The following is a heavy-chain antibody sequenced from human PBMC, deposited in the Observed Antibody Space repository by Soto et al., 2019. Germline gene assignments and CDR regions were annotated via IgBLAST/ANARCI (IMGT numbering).Heavy chain of an antibody. CDR3: ARPRIGSYYYGMDV. V-gene: IGHV1-8*01. CDR1: GYTFTSYD. Sequence: QVQLVQSGAEVKKPGASVKVSWKASGYTFTSYDINWVRQATGQGLEWMGWMNSNSGNTGYAQKFQGRVTMTRNTSIITAHMELSSLRSEDTAVYYCARPRIGSYYYGMDVWGQGTAVTVSS. D-gene: IGHD3-3*01. J-gene: IGHJ6*02. CDR2: MNSNSGNT.